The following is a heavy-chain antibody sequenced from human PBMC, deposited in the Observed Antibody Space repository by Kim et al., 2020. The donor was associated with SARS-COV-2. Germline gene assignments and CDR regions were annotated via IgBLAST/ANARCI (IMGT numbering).Heavy chain of an antibody. Sequence: GGSLRLSCATSGFTFSRFAMNWFRQAPGKGLEWVSAIGGSGGTTYYAESVKDRFTISRDNSKNTVFLQMRSLRGEDTAVYYCAKVGSGGYGWTDAFGIWG. CDR1: GFTFSRFA. J-gene: IGHJ3*02. V-gene: IGHV3-23*01. CDR3: AKVGSGGYGWTDAFGI. D-gene: IGHD6-19*01. CDR2: IGGSGGTT.